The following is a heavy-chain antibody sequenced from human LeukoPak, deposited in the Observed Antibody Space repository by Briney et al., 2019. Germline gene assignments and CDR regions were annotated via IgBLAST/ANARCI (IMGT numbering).Heavy chain of an antibody. CDR1: GFTFSSYG. D-gene: IGHD6-6*01. Sequence: QPGRSLRLSCAASGFTFSSYGMHWVRQAPGKGLEWVAVISYDGSNKYYADSVKGRFTISRDNSKNTLYLQMNSLRAEDTAVYYYAKEGLVLALASPWFDPWGQGTLVTVSS. CDR2: ISYDGSNK. V-gene: IGHV3-30*18. CDR3: AKEGLVLALASPWFDP. J-gene: IGHJ5*02.